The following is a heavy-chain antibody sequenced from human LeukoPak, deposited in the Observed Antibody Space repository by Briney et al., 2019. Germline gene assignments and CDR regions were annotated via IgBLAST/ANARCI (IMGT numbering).Heavy chain of an antibody. Sequence: GGSLRHSCSASGFTFSSYWMHWVRQAPGKGLVWVSRINSDGRSTTYADFVKGRVTISRANAKNTLYLQMNSLIAEDTALYYCALSREAACTVFYDWGQGTLVTLSS. CDR3: ALSREAACTVFYD. CDR1: GFTFSSYW. J-gene: IGHJ4*02. CDR2: INSDGRST. V-gene: IGHV3-74*01. D-gene: IGHD6-13*01.